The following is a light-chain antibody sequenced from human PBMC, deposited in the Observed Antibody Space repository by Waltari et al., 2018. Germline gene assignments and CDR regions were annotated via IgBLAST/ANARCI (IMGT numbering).Light chain of an antibody. CDR3: QQYYSTMYT. V-gene: IGKV4-1*01. CDR1: QNLLYSSDNKNY. J-gene: IGKJ2*01. CDR2: WAS. Sequence: DIVMTQSPDSLGVSLGERATINCKSSQNLLYSSDNKNYLAWYQRNPGQPPKLLISWASTRESGVPDRFSGSGSGTDFTLTISSLQAEDVAVYYCQQYYSTMYTFGQGTKLEIK.